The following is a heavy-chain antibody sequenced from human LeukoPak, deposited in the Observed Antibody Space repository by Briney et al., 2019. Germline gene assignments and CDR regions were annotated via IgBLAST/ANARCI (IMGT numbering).Heavy chain of an antibody. D-gene: IGHD3-10*01. Sequence: GGSLRLSCSASGFTFSSYAMHWVRQAPGKGLEYVSAISSNGGSTYYADSVKGGFTISRDNSKNTLYLQMSSLRAEDTAVYYCVKGLAHGSGRYYISAFDIWGQGTMVTVSS. CDR2: ISSNGGST. V-gene: IGHV3-64D*06. CDR1: GFTFSSYA. J-gene: IGHJ3*02. CDR3: VKGLAHGSGRYYISAFDI.